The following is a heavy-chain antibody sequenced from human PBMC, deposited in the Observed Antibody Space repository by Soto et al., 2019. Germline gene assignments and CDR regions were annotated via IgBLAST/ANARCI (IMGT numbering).Heavy chain of an antibody. CDR3: ARGPLVVLNYFES. CDR1: GGTFRNYP. J-gene: IGHJ4*02. Sequence: QVQLVQSGTEVKKPGSSVKVSCKASGGTFRNYPINWVRQAPEQGLEWMGSIFPLTDIPDYAQNFQARLTLSADKSTSTAYMELSSLTSDDTAVYFCARGPLVVLNYFESWGQGTLVTVSS. V-gene: IGHV1-69*02. CDR2: IFPLTDIP.